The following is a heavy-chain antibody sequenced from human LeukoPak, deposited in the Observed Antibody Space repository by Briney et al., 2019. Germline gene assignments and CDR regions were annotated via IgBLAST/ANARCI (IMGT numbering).Heavy chain of an antibody. J-gene: IGHJ4*02. V-gene: IGHV1-8*03. CDR3: ARGIWFGDFDY. CDR2: MNPDSGNT. CDR1: GYTFTSYD. D-gene: IGHD3-10*01. Sequence: GSSVKVSCKASGYTFTSYDINWVRQATGQGLEWMGWMNPDSGNTGYAQKFQGRVTITRNTSISTAYMELSSLRSEDTAVYYCARGIWFGDFDYWGQGTLVTVSS.